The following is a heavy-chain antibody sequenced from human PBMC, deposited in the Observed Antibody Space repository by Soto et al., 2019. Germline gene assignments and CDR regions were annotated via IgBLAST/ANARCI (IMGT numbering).Heavy chain of an antibody. CDR3: ARDGTLYDSSGYYYLY. CDR1: GGTFSRYA. Sequence: SVKVSCKASGGTFSRYAISWVRQAPGQGLEWMGGIIPLFGKANYAQKFQGRVTITADESTSTAYMELSSLRSEDTAVYYCARDGTLYDSSGYYYLYWGQGTLVTVSS. D-gene: IGHD3-22*01. J-gene: IGHJ4*02. V-gene: IGHV1-69*13. CDR2: IIPLFGKA.